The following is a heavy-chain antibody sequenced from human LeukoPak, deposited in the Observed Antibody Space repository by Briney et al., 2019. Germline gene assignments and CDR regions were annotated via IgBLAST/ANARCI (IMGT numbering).Heavy chain of an antibody. CDR3: ARTETPRRYYYDSSGYYHYYGMDV. J-gene: IGHJ6*02. CDR1: GGSISSYY. D-gene: IGHD3-22*01. V-gene: IGHV4-59*08. Sequence: SETLSLPCTVSGGSISSYYWSWLRQPPGKGLEWIGYIYYSGSTNYNPSLKSRVTISVDTSKNQFSLKLSSVTAADTAVYHCARTETPRRYYYDSSGYYHYYGMDVWGQGTTVAVSS. CDR2: IYYSGST.